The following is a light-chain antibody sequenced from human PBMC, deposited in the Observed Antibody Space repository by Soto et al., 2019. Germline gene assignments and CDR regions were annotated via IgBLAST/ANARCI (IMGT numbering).Light chain of an antibody. Sequence: QSVLTQSPSASASLGASVKLTCTLSSGHSSYAIAWHQQQPEKGPRYLMKRNSDGSHSKGDGIPDRFSGSSSGAERYLTISSLQSEDEADYYCQTWGTGMPYVFGTGTKPTVL. J-gene: IGLJ1*01. CDR1: SGHSSYA. V-gene: IGLV4-69*01. CDR2: RNSDGSH. CDR3: QTWGTGMPYV.